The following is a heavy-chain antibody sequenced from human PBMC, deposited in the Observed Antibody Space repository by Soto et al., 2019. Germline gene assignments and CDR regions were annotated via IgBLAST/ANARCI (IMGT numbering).Heavy chain of an antibody. J-gene: IGHJ4*02. CDR1: GFTFSSYG. CDR2: IWYDGSNK. V-gene: IGHV3-33*01. Sequence: SLRLSCAASGFTFSSYGMHWVRQAPGKGLEWVAVIWYDGSNKYYADSVKGRFTISRDNSKNTLYLQMNSLRAEDTAVYYCAREARRIVGATDFDYWGQGTLVTVSS. CDR3: AREARRIVGATDFDY. D-gene: IGHD1-26*01.